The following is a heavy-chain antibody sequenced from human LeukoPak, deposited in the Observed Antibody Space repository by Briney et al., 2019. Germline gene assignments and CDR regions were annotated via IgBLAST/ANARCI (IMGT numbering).Heavy chain of an antibody. CDR2: ISAYNGNT. CDR1: GYTFTSYG. CDR3: ARDRRSCSSTSCPRGDYYYYYMDV. D-gene: IGHD2-2*01. Sequence: GASVKVSCKASGYTFTSYGISWVRQAPGQGLEWMGWISAYNGNTNYAQKLQGRVTMTTDTSTSTAYMELRSLRSDDTAVYYCARDRRSCSSTSCPRGDYYYYYMDVWGKGTTVTVSS. V-gene: IGHV1-18*01. J-gene: IGHJ6*03.